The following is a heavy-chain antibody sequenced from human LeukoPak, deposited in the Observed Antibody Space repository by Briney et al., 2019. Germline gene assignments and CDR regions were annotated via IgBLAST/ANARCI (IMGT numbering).Heavy chain of an antibody. D-gene: IGHD2-15*01. CDR1: GGSFSGYY. Sequence: SETLSLTCAVYGGSFSGYYWGWIRQPPGKGLEWIGSIYHSGSTYYNPSLKSRVTISVDTSKNQFSLKLSSVTAADTAVYYCARGYCSGGSCYGFPLYYFDYWGQGTLVTVSS. CDR2: IYHSGST. J-gene: IGHJ4*02. V-gene: IGHV4-38-2*01. CDR3: ARGYCSGGSCYGFPLYYFDY.